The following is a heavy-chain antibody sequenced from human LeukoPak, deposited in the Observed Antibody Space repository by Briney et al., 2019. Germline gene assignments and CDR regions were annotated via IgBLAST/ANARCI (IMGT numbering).Heavy chain of an antibody. CDR2: SSWNRGSI. J-gene: IGHJ3*02. CDR1: GFTFDDNG. CDR3: VKGPVVRGFFDI. V-gene: IGHV3-9*01. D-gene: IGHD3-10*01. Sequence: GGSLRLSCTASGFTFDDNGMHWVRQAPGKGLEWVSGSSWNRGSIAYADSVMGRFTLSRDNAKNSLYLQMNSLRPEDTALYYCVKGPVVRGFFDIWGQGTMVTVSS.